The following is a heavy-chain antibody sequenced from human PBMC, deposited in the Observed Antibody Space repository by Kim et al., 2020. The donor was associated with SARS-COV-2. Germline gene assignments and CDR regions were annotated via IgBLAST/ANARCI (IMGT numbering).Heavy chain of an antibody. J-gene: IGHJ4*02. CDR3: AKGGHGLKDYFDY. D-gene: IGHD5-12*01. CDR2: ISWNGGNI. CDR1: GFTFGDYA. Sequence: GGSLRLSCATSGFTFGDYAMHWVRQAPGKGLEWVSGISWNGGNIAYADSVKGRFTISRDDAKNSLYLQMNRLRAEETALYYCAKGGHGLKDYFDYWGQGTLVTVSS. V-gene: IGHV3-9*01.